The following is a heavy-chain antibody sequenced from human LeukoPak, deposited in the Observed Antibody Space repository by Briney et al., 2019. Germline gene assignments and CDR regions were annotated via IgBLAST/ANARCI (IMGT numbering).Heavy chain of an antibody. CDR2: INHSGST. V-gene: IGHV4-34*01. CDR3: ARGLSPYSAYYGMDV. D-gene: IGHD4-11*01. Sequence: TSETLSLTCAVYGGSFSGYYWSWIRQPPGKGLEWIGEINHSGSTNYNPSLKSRVTISVDTSKNQFSLKLSSVTAADTAVYYCARGLSPYSAYYGMDVWGQGTTVTVSS. CDR1: GGSFSGYY. J-gene: IGHJ6*02.